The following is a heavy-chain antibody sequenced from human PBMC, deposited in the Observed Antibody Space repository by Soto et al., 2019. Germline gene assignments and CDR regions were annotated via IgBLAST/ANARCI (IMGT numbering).Heavy chain of an antibody. D-gene: IGHD1-1*01. CDR1: GFTFSDHY. CDR2: SSNSGSFT. V-gene: IGHV3-11*06. Sequence: GGSLRLSCATSGFTFSDHYMSWIRQAPGKGLEWIGYSSNSGSFTRYADSVKGRFSISRDNAKNSLYLQINSLRGDDTATYFCVRSGDNYNLLDYWGQGTPVTVSS. CDR3: VRSGDNYNLLDY. J-gene: IGHJ4*02.